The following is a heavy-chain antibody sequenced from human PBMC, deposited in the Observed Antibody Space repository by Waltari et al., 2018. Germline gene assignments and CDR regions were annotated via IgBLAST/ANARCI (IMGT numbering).Heavy chain of an antibody. CDR1: GCSISSYY. Sequence: QVQLQESGPGLVKPSETLSLTCTVSGCSISSYYWSWIRQPHGKGLEWIGYIYYSGSTNYNPSLKSRVTISVDTSKNQFSLKLSSVTAADTAVYYCAGSFGIAVAAPTGPFDYWGQGTLVTVSS. CDR2: IYYSGST. V-gene: IGHV4-59*01. D-gene: IGHD6-19*01. CDR3: AGSFGIAVAAPTGPFDY. J-gene: IGHJ4*02.